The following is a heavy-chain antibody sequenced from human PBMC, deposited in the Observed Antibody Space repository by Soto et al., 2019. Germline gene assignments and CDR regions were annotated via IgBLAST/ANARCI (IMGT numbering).Heavy chain of an antibody. V-gene: IGHV4-61*01. Sequence: PSETLSLTCTVSGGSVSSGSYYWSWIRQPPGKGLEWIGYIYYSGSTNYNPSLKSRVTISVDTSKNQFSLKLSSVTAADTAVYYCARDWLRRDGYRGRFDPWGQGTLVTVSS. J-gene: IGHJ5*02. CDR1: GGSVSSGSYY. CDR2: IYYSGST. D-gene: IGHD5-12*01. CDR3: ARDWLRRDGYRGRFDP.